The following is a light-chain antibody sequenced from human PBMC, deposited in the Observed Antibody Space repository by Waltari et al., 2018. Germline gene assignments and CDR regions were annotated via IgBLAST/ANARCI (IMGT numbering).Light chain of an antibody. Sequence: EIVLTQSPGTLSLSPGETSAPPGRASPIVSSNFLAWYQQKPGQAPRLLIFGASNRATGIPDRFSGSGSETDFTLTVSRLEPEDFAVYYCQQYGSSPQAFGQGTKVEI. CDR2: GAS. J-gene: IGKJ1*01. V-gene: IGKV3-20*01. CDR3: QQYGSSPQA. CDR1: PIVSSNF.